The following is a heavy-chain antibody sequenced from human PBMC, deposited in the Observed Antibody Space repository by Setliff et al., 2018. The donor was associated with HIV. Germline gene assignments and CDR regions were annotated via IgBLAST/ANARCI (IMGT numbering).Heavy chain of an antibody. CDR3: ARGVPLLPPRN. CDR1: GYAINNNFF. V-gene: IGHV4-38-2*01. J-gene: IGHJ4*02. D-gene: IGHD1-26*01. Sequence: SETLSLTCAVSGYAINNNFFWGWVRQPPGKGLEWIGSIYHSGSTYYNPSLRSRVTISVDTSKNQFSLRLSYVTAADTAVYYCARGVPLLPPRNWGQGALVTVSS. CDR2: IYHSGST.